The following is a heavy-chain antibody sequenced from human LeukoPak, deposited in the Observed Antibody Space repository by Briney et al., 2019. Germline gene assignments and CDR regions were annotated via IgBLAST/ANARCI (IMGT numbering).Heavy chain of an antibody. CDR1: GFTVSNSG. J-gene: IGHJ4*02. D-gene: IGHD1-26*01. V-gene: IGHV3-30*02. CDR3: AKVNGCWETLNY. CDR2: IRSDGSKT. Sequence: GGSLRLSCAASGFTVSNSGMHWVRQAPGKGLEWVAFIRSDGSKTYYIDSVKGRFTISRDSSRNTLLLQMNSLTIEDTAVYFCAKVNGCWETLNYWGQGTLVTVSS.